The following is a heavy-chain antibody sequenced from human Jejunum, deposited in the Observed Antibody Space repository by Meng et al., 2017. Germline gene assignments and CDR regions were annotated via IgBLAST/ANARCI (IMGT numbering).Heavy chain of an antibody. CDR3: TRESATTPPLY. J-gene: IGHJ4*02. V-gene: IGHV3-7*01. CDR1: GFTSSIYW. Sequence: GGSLRLSCAASGFTSSIYWMTGVRQAPGKGLGWVAIINQDGSQKYYVDSVKGRFTISRDNAQNSLYLQMDSLRVEDTAVYHCTRESATTPPLYWGQGTLVTVSS. D-gene: IGHD4-11*01. CDR2: INQDGSQK.